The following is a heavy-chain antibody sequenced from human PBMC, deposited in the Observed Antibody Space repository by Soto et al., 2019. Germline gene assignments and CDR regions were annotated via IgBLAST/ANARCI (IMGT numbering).Heavy chain of an antibody. CDR2: IYRTGST. CDR1: CGSFTSNNW. J-gene: IGHJ4*02. CDR3: ASRDPGTSVDY. V-gene: IGHV4-4*02. Sequence: PSETLSLTCAVSCGSFTSNNWWTWVRQPPGQGLEWIGEIYRTGSTNYNPSLKSRVTISLDKSENQFSLKVTSLTAADTAVYYCASRDPGTSVDYWGQGTLVTAPQ. D-gene: IGHD1-7*01.